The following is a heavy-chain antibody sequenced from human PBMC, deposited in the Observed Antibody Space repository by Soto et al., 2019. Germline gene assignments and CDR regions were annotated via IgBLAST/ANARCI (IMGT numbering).Heavy chain of an antibody. D-gene: IGHD3-9*01. V-gene: IGHV4-31*03. CDR1: GGSISSGGYC. CDR2: IYYSGST. J-gene: IGHJ5*02. Sequence: SETLSLTCTVSGGSISSGGYCWSWIRQHPGKGLEWIGYIYYSGSTYYNPSLKSRVTISVDTSKNQFSLKLSSVTAADTAVYYCARGEVLRYFDWLLFPWFDPWGQGTLVTVSS. CDR3: ARGEVLRYFDWLLFPWFDP.